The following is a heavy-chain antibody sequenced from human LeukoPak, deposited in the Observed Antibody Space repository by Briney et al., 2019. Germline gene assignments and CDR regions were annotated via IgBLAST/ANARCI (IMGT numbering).Heavy chain of an antibody. CDR3: AKALGYCSGGACHPDY. J-gene: IGHJ4*02. D-gene: IGHD2-15*01. CDR1: GLTFSSYA. CDR2: ISGSGSAT. V-gene: IGHV3-23*01. Sequence: GGSLRLSCAASGLTFSSYAMSWVRQAPGKGLEWVSTISGSGSATYYADSVKGRFTISRDTSKNTLYLQMNSLRAADTAVYYCAKALGYCSGGACHPDYWGQGTLVTVSS.